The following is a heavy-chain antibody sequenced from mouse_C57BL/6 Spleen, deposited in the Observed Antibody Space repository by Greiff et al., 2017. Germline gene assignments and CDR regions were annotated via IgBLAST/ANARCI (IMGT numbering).Heavy chain of an antibody. J-gene: IGHJ2*01. Sequence: VKLMESGAELVKPGASVKISCKASGYAFSSYWMNWVKQRPGKGLEWIGQIYPGDGDTNYNGKFKGKATLTADKSSSTAYMQLSSLTSEDSAVYFCARYYGSSYGYFDDWGQGTTLTVSS. CDR3: ARYYGSSYGYFDD. D-gene: IGHD1-1*01. V-gene: IGHV1-80*01. CDR1: GYAFSSYW. CDR2: IYPGDGDT.